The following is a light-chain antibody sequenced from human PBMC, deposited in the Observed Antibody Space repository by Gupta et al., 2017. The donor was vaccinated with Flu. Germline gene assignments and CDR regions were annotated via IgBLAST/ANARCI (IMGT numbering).Light chain of an antibody. V-gene: IGKV3-20*01. CDR3: QHERSPPIT. Sequence: EIVLTQSPGTLSLSPGDRATLSCRASQSVISGYLAWYKQIAGQAPSLLMSDASTRATGIPDRFSGSGTGTEFTLTISRREPEEFAVYYCQHERSPPITFGQGTMVE. CDR1: QSVISGY. J-gene: IGKJ1*01. CDR2: DAS.